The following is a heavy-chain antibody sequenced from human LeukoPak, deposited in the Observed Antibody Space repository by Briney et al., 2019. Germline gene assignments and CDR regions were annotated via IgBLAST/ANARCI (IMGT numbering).Heavy chain of an antibody. CDR1: GYTFTNYY. CDR3: ARVRDGYNDAFDI. Sequence: ASVKVSCKASGYTFTNYYMHWVRQAPGQGLEWMGVFNPSGGSTSYAQKLQGRVTMTRDTSTSTVYMELSSLRSEDTAVYYCARVRDGYNDAFDIWGQGTMVIVSS. CDR2: FNPSGGST. J-gene: IGHJ3*02. V-gene: IGHV1-46*01. D-gene: IGHD5-24*01.